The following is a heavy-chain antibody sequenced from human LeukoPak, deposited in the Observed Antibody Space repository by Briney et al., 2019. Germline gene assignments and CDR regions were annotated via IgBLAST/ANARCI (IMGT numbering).Heavy chain of an antibody. Sequence: GRSLRLSCAASGFIFSDYAMRWVRQAPGKGLEWVAFISYDGSIDYYADSVKGRFTISRDNSKNTVYLQMESLRPEDTAVYYCAREVGTYFGFRGQGTLVIVSS. J-gene: IGHJ4*02. CDR3: AREVGTYFGF. V-gene: IGHV3-30-3*01. CDR1: GFIFSDYA. D-gene: IGHD1-26*01. CDR2: ISYDGSID.